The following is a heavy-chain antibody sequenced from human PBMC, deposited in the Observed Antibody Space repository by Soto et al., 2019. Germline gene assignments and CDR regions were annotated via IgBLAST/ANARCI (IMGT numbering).Heavy chain of an antibody. V-gene: IGHV1-3*01. CDR2: INAGNGNT. CDR3: ARGGYSSSWVYYYYYMDG. D-gene: IGHD6-13*01. Sequence: ASVKVSCKASGYTFTSYAMHWVRQAPGQRLEWMGWINAGNGNTKYSQKFQGRVTITRDTSASTAYMELSSLRSEDTAVYYCARGGYSSSWVYYYYYMDGWGKGTTVTVS. J-gene: IGHJ6*03. CDR1: GYTFTSYA.